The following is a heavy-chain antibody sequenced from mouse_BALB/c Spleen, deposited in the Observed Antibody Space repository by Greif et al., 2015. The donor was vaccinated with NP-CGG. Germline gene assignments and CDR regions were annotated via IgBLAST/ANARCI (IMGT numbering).Heavy chain of an antibody. V-gene: IGHV5-17*02. J-gene: IGHJ3*01. CDR3: ARSYYGSSYGFAY. CDR1: GFTFSSFG. CDR2: TSSGSSTI. D-gene: IGHD1-1*01. Sequence: EVKLVESGGGLVQPGGSRKLSCAASGFTFSSFGMHWVRQAPEKGLEWVAYTSSGSSTIYYADTVKGRFTISRDNPKNTLFLQMTSLRSEDTAMYYCARSYYGSSYGFAYWGQGTLVTVSA.